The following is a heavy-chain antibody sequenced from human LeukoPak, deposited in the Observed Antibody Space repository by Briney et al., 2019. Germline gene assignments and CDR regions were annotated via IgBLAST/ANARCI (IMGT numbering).Heavy chain of an antibody. Sequence: GGSLRLSCAASGFTFSSYSMNWVRQAPGKGPEWVSSISSSSSYIYYADSVKGRFTISRDNAKNSLYLQMNSLRAEDTAVYYCASYKGGYYSFYFDYWGQGTLVTVSS. D-gene: IGHD3-22*01. CDR2: ISSSSSYI. CDR1: GFTFSSYS. J-gene: IGHJ4*02. CDR3: ASYKGGYYSFYFDY. V-gene: IGHV3-21*01.